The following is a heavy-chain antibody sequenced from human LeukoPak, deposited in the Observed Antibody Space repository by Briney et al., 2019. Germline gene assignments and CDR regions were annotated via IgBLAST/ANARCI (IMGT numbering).Heavy chain of an antibody. CDR3: ASGGPGIAAAGQKETYYYYGMDV. CDR2: FDPEDGET. CDR1: GYTLTELS. J-gene: IGHJ6*02. V-gene: IGHV1-24*01. D-gene: IGHD6-13*01. Sequence: ASVKVSCKVSGYTLTELSMHWVRRAPGKGLEWMGGFDPEDGETIYAQKFQGRVTKTEDTSTDTAYMELSSLRSEDTAVYYCASGGPGIAAAGQKETYYYYGMDVWGQGTTVTVSS.